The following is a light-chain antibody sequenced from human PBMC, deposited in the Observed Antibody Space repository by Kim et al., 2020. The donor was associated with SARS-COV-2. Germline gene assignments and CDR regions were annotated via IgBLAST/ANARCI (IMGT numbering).Light chain of an antibody. J-gene: IGLJ2*01. V-gene: IGLV2-14*04. CDR2: DVS. CDR3: SSYTRSTTLV. Sequence: GQSITISFTGTSRDIGGYNYVSWYQQHPGKAPKLMSYDVSKGPSGVSNRFSGSKSGNTASLTISGLQAEDEADYYCSSYTRSTTLVFGGGTKLTVL. CDR1: SRDIGGYNY.